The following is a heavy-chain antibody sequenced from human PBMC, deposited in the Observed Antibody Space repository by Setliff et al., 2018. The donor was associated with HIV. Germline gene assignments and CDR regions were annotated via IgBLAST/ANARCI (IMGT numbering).Heavy chain of an antibody. V-gene: IGHV3-15*01. CDR3: TTNLEPSDY. Sequence: GGSLRLSCAASGFTFTNAWMSWVRQAPGKGLEWVGRIKTKTDGGTTGYAAPVKGRFTISRDDSKATLYLQMNSLKTEDTAVYYCTTNLEPSDYWGQGTLVTVSS. J-gene: IGHJ4*02. CDR2: IKTKTDGGTT. CDR1: GFTFTNAW.